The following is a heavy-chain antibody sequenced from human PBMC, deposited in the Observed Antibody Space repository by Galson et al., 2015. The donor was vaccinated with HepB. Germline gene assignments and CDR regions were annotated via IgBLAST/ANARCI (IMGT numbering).Heavy chain of an antibody. J-gene: IGHJ4*02. Sequence: SVKVSCKASGGTFSSYAISWVRQAPGQGLEWMGGIIPIFGTANYAQKFQGRVTITADESTSTAYMELSSLRAEDTAVYYCARLAYCGGDCLVGFDYWGQGTLVTVSS. CDR1: GGTFSSYA. D-gene: IGHD2-21*02. V-gene: IGHV1-69*13. CDR3: ARLAYCGGDCLVGFDY. CDR2: IIPIFGTA.